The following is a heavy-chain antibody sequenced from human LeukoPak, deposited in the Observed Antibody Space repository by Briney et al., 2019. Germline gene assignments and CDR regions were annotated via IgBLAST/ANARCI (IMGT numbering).Heavy chain of an antibody. CDR3: GKPRGGTYQYYFDY. CDR1: GFTFSSYA. Sequence: GGSLRLSCAASGFTFSSYAMTWVRQAPGKGPEWVSHISGSGSGTYYAASVKGRFTISRDNSKNALYLQMNSLRAEDTALYYCGKPRGGTYQYYFDYWGQGALVTVSS. J-gene: IGHJ4*02. D-gene: IGHD1-26*01. CDR2: ISGSGSGT. V-gene: IGHV3-23*01.